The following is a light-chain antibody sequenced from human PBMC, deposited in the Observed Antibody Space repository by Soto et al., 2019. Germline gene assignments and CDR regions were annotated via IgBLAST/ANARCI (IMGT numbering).Light chain of an antibody. CDR2: EVT. CDR3: SSFTSSHTYV. V-gene: IGLV2-14*01. Sequence: QSALTQPASVSGSPGQSITISCTGTSSDVGGYNFASWYQQHPDKAPKFMIYEVTNRPSGVSNRFSGSKSGNTASLTISGLQAEDEADYYCSSFTSSHTYVFGTGTKLTVL. J-gene: IGLJ1*01. CDR1: SSDVGGYNF.